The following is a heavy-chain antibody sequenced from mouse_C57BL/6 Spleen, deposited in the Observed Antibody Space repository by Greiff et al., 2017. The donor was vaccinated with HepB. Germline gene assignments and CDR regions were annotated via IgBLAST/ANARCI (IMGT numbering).Heavy chain of an antibody. J-gene: IGHJ3*01. CDR3: ARTEGFAY. CDR2: IDPSDSYT. V-gene: IGHV1-50*01. CDR1: GSTFPRYW. Sequence: VQLPQPGAEPVKPGASVKLSFQASGSTFPRYWMQWVKQRPGQGLEWIGEIDPSDSYTNYNQKFKGKATLTVDTSSSTAYMQLSSLTSEDSAVYYCARTEGFAYWGQGTLVTVSA.